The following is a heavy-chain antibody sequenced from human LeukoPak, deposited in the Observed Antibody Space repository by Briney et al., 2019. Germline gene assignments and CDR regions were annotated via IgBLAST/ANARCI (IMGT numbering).Heavy chain of an antibody. V-gene: IGHV4-59*01. Sequence: SETLSLTCTVSGASISNLYLSWIRQPAGKGVEWIGYIYYSGSTNYNPSLKSRVTISVDTSKKQFSLKLSSVTAADTAVYYCARGASRRGYYDSSGYKYNWFDPWGQGTLVTVSS. CDR1: GASISNLY. D-gene: IGHD3-22*01. CDR2: IYYSGST. CDR3: ARGASRRGYYDSSGYKYNWFDP. J-gene: IGHJ5*02.